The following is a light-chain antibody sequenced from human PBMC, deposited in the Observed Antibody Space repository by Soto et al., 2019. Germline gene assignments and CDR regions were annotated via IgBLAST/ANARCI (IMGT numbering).Light chain of an antibody. CDR2: GAS. J-gene: IGKJ1*01. CDR3: QQYGSSPQT. Sequence: IGLTQSPGTLSLSPGERATLSCRASQSVSSSYLAWYQQKPGQAPRLLIYGASSRATGIPDRFSGSGSGTHFTLTISRLEPEDFAVYYCQQYGSSPQTFGQGTKVDIK. V-gene: IGKV3-20*01. CDR1: QSVSSSY.